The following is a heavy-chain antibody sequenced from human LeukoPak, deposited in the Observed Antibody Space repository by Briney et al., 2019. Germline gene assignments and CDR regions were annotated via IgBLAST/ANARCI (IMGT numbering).Heavy chain of an antibody. CDR1: GFTFSNYV. CDR2: ISDSGDDT. J-gene: IGHJ5*02. D-gene: IGHD6-19*01. CDR3: VKVGGGGGWYWSP. Sequence: QTGGSLRLSCTGSGFTFSNYVISRVRQAPGKRLGWGSGISDSGDDTEYADSVTGRFTISRDNSKNTLFLQMNIPRVGDTAVYYCVKVGGGGGWYWSPWGQGTLVTVSS. V-gene: IGHV3-23*01.